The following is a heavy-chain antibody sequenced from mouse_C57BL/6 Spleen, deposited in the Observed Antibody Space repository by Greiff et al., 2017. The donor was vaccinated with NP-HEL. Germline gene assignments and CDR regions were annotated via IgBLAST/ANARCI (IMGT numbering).Heavy chain of an antibody. CDR3: ARRGGYDAFDS. CDR1: GYTFTSYW. D-gene: IGHD2-3*01. Sequence: QVQLQQPGAELVRPGTSVKLSCKASGYTFTSYWMHWVKQRPGQGLEWIGVIDPSDSYTNYNQKFKGKATLTVDTSSSTAYMQLSSLTSEDSAVYYCARRGGYDAFDSWGQGTTLPVSS. CDR2: IDPSDSYT. J-gene: IGHJ2*01. V-gene: IGHV1-59*01.